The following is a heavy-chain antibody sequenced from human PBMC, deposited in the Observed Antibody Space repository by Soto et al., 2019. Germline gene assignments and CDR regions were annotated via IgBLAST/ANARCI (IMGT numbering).Heavy chain of an antibody. J-gene: IGHJ4*02. CDR2: INHRAIT. V-gene: IGHV4-34*01. CDR3: ARVRLSVTTRACFDY. CDR1: GGSFSGYY. D-gene: IGHD2-21*02. Sequence: SETLSLTCAVYGGSFSGYYWSWIRQPPGKGLEWIGEINHRAITTYNPSLKSRLTISVDTSKNQFSLKLSPVTAADTAVYYCARVRLSVTTRACFDYWGQGTLVTVSP.